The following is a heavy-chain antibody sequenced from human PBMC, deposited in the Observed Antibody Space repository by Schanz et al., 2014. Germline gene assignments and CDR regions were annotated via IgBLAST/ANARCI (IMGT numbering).Heavy chain of an antibody. J-gene: IGHJ6*02. CDR1: GFTFSSYA. CDR2: ISYDGSNK. Sequence: VQLVESGGGLVQPGGSLTLSCAASGFTFSSYAMHWVRQAPGKGLEWVAVISYDGSNKYYADSVKGRFTISRDNSKNTLYLQMSSLRAEDTAVYYCARRGVDGLDVWGQGTTVTVSS. D-gene: IGHD3-10*01. CDR3: ARRGVDGLDV. V-gene: IGHV3-30*04.